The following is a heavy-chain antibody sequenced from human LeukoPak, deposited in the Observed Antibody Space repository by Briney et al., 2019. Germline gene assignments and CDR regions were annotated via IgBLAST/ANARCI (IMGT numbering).Heavy chain of an antibody. CDR1: GYTFTVYY. V-gene: IGHV1-18*04. Sequence: GASVTVSFTGSGYTFTVYYMHWVRQAHGQGHEWMGWISAYNGNTNYAQKLQGRVTITTDTSTSTAYMELRSLRSDDPAVYYCAGYSGYDWGSYYYYYMDVWGKGTTVTISS. D-gene: IGHD5-12*01. CDR2: ISAYNGNT. CDR3: AGYSGYDWGSYYYYYMDV. J-gene: IGHJ6*03.